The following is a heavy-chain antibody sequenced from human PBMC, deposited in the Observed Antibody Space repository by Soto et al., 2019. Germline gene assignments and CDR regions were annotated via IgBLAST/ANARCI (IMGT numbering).Heavy chain of an antibody. CDR2: IWYDGSNK. D-gene: IGHD2-15*01. CDR3: ASGLGYCSGGSCYEI. V-gene: IGHV3-33*01. Sequence: QVQLVESGGGVVQPGRSLRLSCAASGFTFSSYGMHWVRQAPGKGLEWVAVIWYDGSNKYYADSVKGRFTISGDNSKNTLYLQMNSLRAEDTAVYYCASGLGYCSGGSCYEIWGQGTMVTVSS. CDR1: GFTFSSYG. J-gene: IGHJ3*02.